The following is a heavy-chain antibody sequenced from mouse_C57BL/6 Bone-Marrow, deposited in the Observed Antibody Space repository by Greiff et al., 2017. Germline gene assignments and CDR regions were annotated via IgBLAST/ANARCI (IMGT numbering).Heavy chain of an antibody. J-gene: IGHJ3*01. Sequence: QVQLQQPGAELVRPGTSVKLSCKASGYTFTSYWMHWVKQRPGQGLEWIGVIDPSDSYTNYNQKFKGKATLTVDTSSSTAYMQLSSLTSEDSAVYYCARGADYWGQGTLVTVSA. V-gene: IGHV1-59*01. CDR2: IDPSDSYT. CDR1: GYTFTSYW. CDR3: ARGADY.